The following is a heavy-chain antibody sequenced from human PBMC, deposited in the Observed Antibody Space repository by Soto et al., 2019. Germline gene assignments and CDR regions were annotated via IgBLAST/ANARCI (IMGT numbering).Heavy chain of an antibody. J-gene: IGHJ6*03. CDR3: ASQVYYDFWSGYYNYYYMDV. Sequence: SETLSLTCTVSGGSISSYYWSWIRQPPGKGLEWIGYIYYSGSTNYNPSLKSRVTISVDTSKNQFSLKLSSVTAADTAVYYCASQVYYDFWSGYYNYYYMDVWGKGTTVTVSS. CDR1: GGSISSYY. D-gene: IGHD3-3*01. V-gene: IGHV4-59*01. CDR2: IYYSGST.